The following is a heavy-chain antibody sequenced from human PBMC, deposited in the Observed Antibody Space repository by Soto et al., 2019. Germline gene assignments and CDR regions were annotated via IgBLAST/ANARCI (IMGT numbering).Heavy chain of an antibody. D-gene: IGHD7-27*01. CDR2: ISYDGSNK. CDR3: ATAGSNYYYYYMDV. CDR1: GFTFSSYG. Sequence: QVQLVESGGGVVQPGRSLRLSCAASGFTFSSYGMHWVRQAPGKGLEWVAVISYDGSNKYYADSVKGRFTISRDNSKNTLYLQMNCLRAEDTAVYHCATAGSNYYYYYMDVWGKGTTVTLSS. J-gene: IGHJ6*03. V-gene: IGHV3-30*03.